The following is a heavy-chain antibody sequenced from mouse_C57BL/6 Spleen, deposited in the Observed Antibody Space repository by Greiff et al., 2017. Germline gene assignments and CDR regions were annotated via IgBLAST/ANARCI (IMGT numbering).Heavy chain of an antibody. V-gene: IGHV5-17*01. CDR1: GFTFSDYG. CDR2: ISSGSSTI. J-gene: IGHJ2*01. D-gene: IGHD1-1*01. Sequence: VQLKESGGGLVKPGGSLKLSCAASGFTFSDYGMHWVRQAPEKGLEWVAYISSGSSTIYYADPVKGRFTISRDNAKNTLFLQMTSLRSEDTAMYYCARPGTTVVATGFDYWGQGTTLTVSS. CDR3: ARPGTTVVATGFDY.